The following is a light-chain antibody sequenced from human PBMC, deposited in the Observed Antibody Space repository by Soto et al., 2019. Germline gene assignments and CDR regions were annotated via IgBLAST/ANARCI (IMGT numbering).Light chain of an antibody. Sequence: EIVRTQSPVTLTVSAGERARLCCRASRSIRSNLAWYQQKPGQAPRLLIYGASTRATGIPDRFSGSGSGTDFTLTITRLEPEDSAVYFCQQYTGPPTTCGQGTRLAIK. CDR1: RSIRSN. CDR3: QQYTGPPTT. CDR2: GAS. V-gene: IGKV3D-15*01. J-gene: IGKJ5*01.